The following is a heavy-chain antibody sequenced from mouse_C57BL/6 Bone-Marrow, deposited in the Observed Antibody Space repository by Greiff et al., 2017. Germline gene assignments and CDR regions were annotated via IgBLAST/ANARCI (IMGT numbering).Heavy chain of an antibody. Sequence: EVKLVESGGGLVQPGGSLKLSCAASGFTFSDYYMYWVRQTPEKRLEWVAYISNGGGSTYYPDTVKGRFTISRDNAKNTLYLQMSRLKSEDTAMYYCARRDYYGSFAYWGQGTLVTVSA. D-gene: IGHD1-1*01. CDR1: GFTFSDYY. CDR3: ARRDYYGSFAY. J-gene: IGHJ3*01. CDR2: ISNGGGST. V-gene: IGHV5-12*01.